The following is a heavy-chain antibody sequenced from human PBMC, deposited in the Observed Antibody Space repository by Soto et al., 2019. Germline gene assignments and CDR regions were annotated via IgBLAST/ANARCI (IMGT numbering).Heavy chain of an antibody. CDR3: AKDFYDSSGYGNNWFDP. CDR1: GFTFSSYG. D-gene: IGHD3-22*01. CDR2: ISYDGSNK. V-gene: IGHV3-30*18. J-gene: IGHJ5*02. Sequence: GGSLRLSCAASGFTFSSYGMHWVRQAPGKGLEWVAVISYDGSNKYYADSVKGRFTISRDNSKNTLYLQMNSLRAEDTAVYYCAKDFYDSSGYGNNWFDPWGQGT.